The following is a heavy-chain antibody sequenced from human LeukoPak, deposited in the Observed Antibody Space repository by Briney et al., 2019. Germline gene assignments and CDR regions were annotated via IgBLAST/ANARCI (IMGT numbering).Heavy chain of an antibody. CDR3: ARDPYYYDSSGYPNFDY. CDR2: IRYDGTNK. J-gene: IGHJ4*02. CDR1: GFTVSSNS. V-gene: IGHV3-30*02. Sequence: GGSLRLSCTVSGFTVSSNSMSWVRQAPGKGLEWLAFIRYDGTNKYYADSVKGRFTISRDNAKNTLYLQMNSLRAEDTAVYYCARDPYYYDSSGYPNFDYWGQGTLVTVSS. D-gene: IGHD3-22*01.